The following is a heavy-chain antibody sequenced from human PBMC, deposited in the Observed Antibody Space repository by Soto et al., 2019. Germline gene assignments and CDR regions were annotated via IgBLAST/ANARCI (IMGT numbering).Heavy chain of an antibody. J-gene: IGHJ6*02. CDR1: GFTFSSYS. CDR3: ARGRITMVRGVILSLYSWQRHGMAV. V-gene: IGHV3-21*01. CDR2: ISSSSSYI. Sequence: GGSLRLSCAASGFTFSSYSMNWVRQAPGKGLEWVPSISSSSSYIYYADSVKGRFTISRDNAKNSLYLQMNSLRAEDTAVYYCARGRITMVRGVILSLYSWQRHGMAVWGQGTTVTVSS. D-gene: IGHD3-10*01.